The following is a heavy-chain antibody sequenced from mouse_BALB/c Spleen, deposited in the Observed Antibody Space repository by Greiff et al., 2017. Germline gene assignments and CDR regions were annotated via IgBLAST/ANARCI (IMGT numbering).Heavy chain of an antibody. Sequence: DVMLVESGGGLVKPGGSLKLSCAASGFTFSSYAMSWVRQTPEKRLEWVASISSGGSTYYPDSVKGRFTISRDNARNILYLQMSSLRSEDTAMYYCARKDGSYAMDYWGQGTSVTVSS. J-gene: IGHJ4*01. D-gene: IGHD2-3*01. V-gene: IGHV5-6-5*01. CDR3: ARKDGSYAMDY. CDR1: GFTFSSYA. CDR2: ISSGGST.